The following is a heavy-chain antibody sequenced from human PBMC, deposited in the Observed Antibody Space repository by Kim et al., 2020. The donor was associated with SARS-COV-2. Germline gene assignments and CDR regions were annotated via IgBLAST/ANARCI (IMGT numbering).Heavy chain of an antibody. J-gene: IGHJ4*02. D-gene: IGHD3-22*01. Sequence: GKGRFTISRDNAKNSLYLQMNSLRAEDTAVYYCARGSGYYDSSGLPDFDYWGQGTLVTVSS. CDR3: ARGSGYYDSSGLPDFDY. V-gene: IGHV3-48*03.